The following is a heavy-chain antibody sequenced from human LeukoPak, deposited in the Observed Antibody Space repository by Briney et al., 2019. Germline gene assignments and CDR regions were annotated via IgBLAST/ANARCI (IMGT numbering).Heavy chain of an antibody. CDR3: AGGGYSYGLVY. D-gene: IGHD5-18*01. V-gene: IGHV4-59*01. Sequence: SETLSLTCTVSGGSISSYYWSWIRQPPGKGLEWIGYIYYSGSTNYNPSLESRVTISVDTSKNQFSLKLSSVTAADTAVYYCAGGGYSYGLVYWGQGTLVTVSS. CDR1: GGSISSYY. CDR2: IYYSGST. J-gene: IGHJ4*02.